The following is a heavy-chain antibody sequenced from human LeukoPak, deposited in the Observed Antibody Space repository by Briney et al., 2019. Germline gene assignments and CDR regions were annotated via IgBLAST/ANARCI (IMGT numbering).Heavy chain of an antibody. J-gene: IGHJ4*02. CDR2: INPNSGGT. Sequence: ASVKVSCKTSGYTFTTYYMHWVRQAPGQGLEWMGWINPNSGGTNYAQKFQGRVTMTRDTSISTAYMELSRLRSDDTAVYYCARGTPYGDYLDYWGQGTLVTVSS. V-gene: IGHV1-2*02. CDR1: GYTFTTYY. CDR3: ARGTPYGDYLDY. D-gene: IGHD4-17*01.